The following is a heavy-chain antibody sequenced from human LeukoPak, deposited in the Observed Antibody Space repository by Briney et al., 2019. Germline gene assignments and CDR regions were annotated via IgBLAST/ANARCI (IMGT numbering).Heavy chain of an antibody. CDR3: ARDCGGDCYSYYYYGMDV. D-gene: IGHD2-21*02. Sequence: PSETLSLTCTVSGGSISSYYWSWIRQPPGKGLEWIGYIYYSGSTNYNPSLKSRVTISVDTSKNQFSLKLSSVTAADTAVYYCARDCGGDCYSYYYYGMDVWGQGTTVTVSS. J-gene: IGHJ6*02. CDR1: GGSISSYY. V-gene: IGHV4-59*01. CDR2: IYYSGST.